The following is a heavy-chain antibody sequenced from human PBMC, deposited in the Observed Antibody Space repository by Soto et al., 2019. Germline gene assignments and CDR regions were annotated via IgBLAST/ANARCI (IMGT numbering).Heavy chain of an antibody. CDR2: ISGSGGST. J-gene: IGHJ4*02. CDR1: GFTFSSYA. D-gene: IGHD1-26*01. CDR3: AKDSERELYSEFDY. Sequence: VGSLRFSCAASGFTFSSYAMSWVRQAPGKGLEWVSAISGSGGSTYYADSVKGRFTISSDNSKNTRYLQMNSLRAEDTAVYYCAKDSERELYSEFDYWGQGTLVTVSS. V-gene: IGHV3-23*01.